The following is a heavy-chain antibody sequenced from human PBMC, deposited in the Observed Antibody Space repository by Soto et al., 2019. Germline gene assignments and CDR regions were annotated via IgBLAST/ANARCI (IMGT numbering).Heavy chain of an antibody. CDR1: GGSIISYY. D-gene: IGHD1-26*01. J-gene: IGHJ4*02. Sequence: PSETLSLTCTVSGGSIISYYWGWIRQPPGKGLEWIGSIYYSGSTYYNPSLKSRVTISVDTSKNQFSLRLSSVTAADTAVYYCAGYSGSYYQNFDYWGQGTQVTVSS. CDR3: AGYSGSYYQNFDY. V-gene: IGHV4-39*01. CDR2: IYYSGST.